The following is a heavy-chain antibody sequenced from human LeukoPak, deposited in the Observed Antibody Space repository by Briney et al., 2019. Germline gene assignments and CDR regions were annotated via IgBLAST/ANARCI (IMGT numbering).Heavy chain of an antibody. CDR2: INSDGSSP. CDR1: GFTFSNYW. Sequence: GGSLRLSCAASGFTFSNYWMHWVRQARGKGLVWVSCINSDGSSPSYADSVKGRFTISRDNAKNTLYLQMNSLRAEDTAVYYCASSIMVRGVIMYYWGQGTLVTVSS. CDR3: ASSIMVRGVIMYY. D-gene: IGHD3-10*01. V-gene: IGHV3-74*01. J-gene: IGHJ4*02.